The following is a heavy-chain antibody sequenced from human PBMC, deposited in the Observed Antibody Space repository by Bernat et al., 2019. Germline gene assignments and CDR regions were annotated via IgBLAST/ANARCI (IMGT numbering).Heavy chain of an antibody. V-gene: IGHV3-21*01. CDR1: GFTFSTYI. Sequence: EVQLVESGGGLVKPGGSLRLSCAASGFTFSTYIMNWVRQAPGKGLEWVSSISSSSGYIYYADSGKSRFTISRDNARNSLYLQMNSLRAEDTAVYSCARGGYFDYWGQGTLVTVSS. CDR3: ARGGYFDY. CDR2: ISSSSGYI. J-gene: IGHJ4*02.